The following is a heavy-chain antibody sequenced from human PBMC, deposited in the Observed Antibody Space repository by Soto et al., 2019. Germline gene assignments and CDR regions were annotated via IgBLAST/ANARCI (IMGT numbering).Heavy chain of an antibody. Sequence: PSETLSLTCSFSGDSVTSHYLTWIRPSPGKGLEWIGCIHYTGCTHYNPSLRSRLTISVDTPKNQFSLTLTSVTAADTAVYYCARGLSSPSATGIWGQGILVTVSS. J-gene: IGHJ4*02. CDR1: GDSVTSHY. V-gene: IGHV4-59*08. CDR3: ARGLSSPSATGI. D-gene: IGHD6-6*01. CDR2: IHYTGCT.